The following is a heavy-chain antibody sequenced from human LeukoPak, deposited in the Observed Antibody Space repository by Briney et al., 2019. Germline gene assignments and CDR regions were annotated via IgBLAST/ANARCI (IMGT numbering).Heavy chain of an antibody. V-gene: IGHV3-23*01. J-gene: IGHJ6*02. CDR2: VSGSGGST. Sequence: PGGSLRLSCAASGFTFSSYAMSWVRQAPGEGLEWVSGVSGSGGSTYYADSVKGRFTISRDNSKNTLYLQMNTLRAEDTAVYYCAKGGGDYLIYYGMDVWGQGTTVTVSS. CDR3: AKGGGDYLIYYGMDV. CDR1: GFTFSSYA. D-gene: IGHD4-17*01.